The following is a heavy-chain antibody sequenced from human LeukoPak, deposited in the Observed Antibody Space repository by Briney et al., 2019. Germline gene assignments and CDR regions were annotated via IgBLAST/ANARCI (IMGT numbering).Heavy chain of an antibody. V-gene: IGHV7-4-1*02. CDR3: ARGSSSWYVDWFDP. J-gene: IGHJ5*02. CDR1: GGTFSSYA. CDR2: INTNTGNP. D-gene: IGHD6-13*01. Sequence: ASVKVSRKASGGTFSSYAISWVRQAPGQGLEWMGWINTNTGNPTYAQGFTGRFVFSLDTSVSTAYLQISSLKAEDTAVYFCARGSSSWYVDWFDPWGQGTLVTVSS.